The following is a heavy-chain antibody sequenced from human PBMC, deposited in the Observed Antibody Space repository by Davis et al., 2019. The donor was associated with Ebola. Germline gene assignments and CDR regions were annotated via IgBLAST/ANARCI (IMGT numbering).Heavy chain of an antibody. J-gene: IGHJ4*02. V-gene: IGHV5-51*01. CDR3: ARQPYSTSPIDY. D-gene: IGHD6-13*01. Sequence: GESLKISCKGSGYSFTSYWIGWVRQMPGEGLEWMGIIYPRDSDTRYSPSFQGQVTISADKSISTAYLQWSSLKASDTAIYYCARQPYSTSPIDYWGQGTLVTVSS. CDR1: GYSFTSYW. CDR2: IYPRDSDT.